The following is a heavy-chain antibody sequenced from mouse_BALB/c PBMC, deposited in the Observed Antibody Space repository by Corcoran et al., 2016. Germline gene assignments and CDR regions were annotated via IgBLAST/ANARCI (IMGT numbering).Heavy chain of an antibody. CDR2: IWWDDDK. V-gene: IGHV8-8*01. CDR3: GRITTVVDFDV. D-gene: IGHD1-1*01. Sequence: QVTLKESGPGILQPSQTLSLTCSFSGFSLSTSGMGVGWIRQPSGKGLEWLAHIWWDDDKRYNPALKSRLTISKDTTSNQVFRKIASVDTADTATYYCGRITTVVDFDVWGAGTTVTVSS. J-gene: IGHJ1*01. CDR1: GFSLSTSGMG.